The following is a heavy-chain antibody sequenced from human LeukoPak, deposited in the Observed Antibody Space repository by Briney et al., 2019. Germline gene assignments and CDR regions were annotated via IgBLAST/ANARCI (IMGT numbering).Heavy chain of an antibody. V-gene: IGHV3-53*01. J-gene: IGHJ3*02. CDR2: IYTGGGT. CDR1: GFTVSSNY. CDR3: ARVDSSGTYSYAFDI. Sequence: GGSLRLSCAASGFTVSSNYMSWVRQAPGKGLEWVSVIYTGGGTHYADSVKGRFTISRDDSKKTLYLQMNSLRVEDTAVYYCARVDSSGTYSYAFDIWGQGTMVTVST. D-gene: IGHD1-26*01.